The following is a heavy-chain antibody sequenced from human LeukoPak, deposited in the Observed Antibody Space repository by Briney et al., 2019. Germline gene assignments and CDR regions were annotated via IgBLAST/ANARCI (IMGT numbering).Heavy chain of an antibody. Sequence: SSQPLSLTCTVYARSLRSYYSSCIRHPPERGREWIGYIYYSGTNNFNPSLKSRVTISVDTSKNQFSLKLSSATAADTAVYYCARQALHQSTRGVTTVGNWFDPWGQGTLVTVSS. CDR1: ARSLRSYY. CDR3: ARQALHQSTRGVTTVGNWFDP. V-gene: IGHV4-59*08. CDR2: IYYSGTN. J-gene: IGHJ5*02. D-gene: IGHD1-14*01.